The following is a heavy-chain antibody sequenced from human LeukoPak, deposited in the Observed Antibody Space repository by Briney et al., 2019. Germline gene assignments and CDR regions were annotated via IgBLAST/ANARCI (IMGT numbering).Heavy chain of an antibody. CDR1: GFTFSSYG. CDR2: ISGSSYI. CDR3: ARDQGLYSYGYGTYPNWFDP. V-gene: IGHV3-21*01. J-gene: IGHJ5*02. Sequence: GGSLRLSCAASGFTFSSYGMNWVRQAPGKGLEWVSSISGSSYIYYADSGKGRFTISRDNATNSLYLQMNSLRAEDTAVYYCARDQGLYSYGYGTYPNWFDPWGQGTLVTVSS. D-gene: IGHD5-18*01.